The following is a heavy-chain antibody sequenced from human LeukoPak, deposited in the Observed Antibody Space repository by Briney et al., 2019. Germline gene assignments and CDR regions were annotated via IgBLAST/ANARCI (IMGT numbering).Heavy chain of an antibody. J-gene: IGHJ2*01. CDR3: ASAGVTNQLGETYWYFDL. Sequence: GGSLRLSCTASGFTLSNYWMTWVRQAPGKGLEWVAKIEKDGSATYYVDSMKGRFTVSRDNAANSLYLQMSNLGVEDTAVYSCASAGVTNQLGETYWYFDLWGRGTLVTVSS. D-gene: IGHD1-1*01. V-gene: IGHV3-7*01. CDR1: GFTLSNYW. CDR2: IEKDGSAT.